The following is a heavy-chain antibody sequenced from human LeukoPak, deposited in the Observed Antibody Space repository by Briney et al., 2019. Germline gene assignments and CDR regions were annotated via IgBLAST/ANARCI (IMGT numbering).Heavy chain of an antibody. J-gene: IGHJ4*02. CDR3: AREPSVYGYLFDY. CDR2: IYTSGST. Sequence: SETLSLTCTVSGGSISSGSYYWSWIRQPAGKGLEWIGRIYTSGSTIYNPSLKSRVTISVDTSKNQFSLKLSSVTAADTAVYYCAREPSVYGYLFDYWGQGTLVTVSS. V-gene: IGHV4-61*02. CDR1: GGSISSGSYY. D-gene: IGHD5-18*01.